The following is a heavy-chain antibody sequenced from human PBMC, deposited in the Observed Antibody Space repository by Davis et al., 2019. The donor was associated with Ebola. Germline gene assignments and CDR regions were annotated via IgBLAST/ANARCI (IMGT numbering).Heavy chain of an antibody. Sequence: GESLKISCAASGFTFSSYSMNWVRQAPGKGLEWVSSISGTSSYIFYANSVKGRFTISRDNAKNSLYLQMSSLRAEDTAMYYCARGWGAAGNYYYGMDVWGQGTTVTVSS. V-gene: IGHV3-21*01. J-gene: IGHJ6*02. D-gene: IGHD6-13*01. CDR3: ARGWGAAGNYYYGMDV. CDR1: GFTFSSYS. CDR2: ISGTSSYI.